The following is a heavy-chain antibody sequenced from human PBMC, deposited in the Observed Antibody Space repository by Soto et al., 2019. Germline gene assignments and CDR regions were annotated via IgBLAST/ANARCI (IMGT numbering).Heavy chain of an antibody. Sequence: PGGSLRLSCAASGFTFSSYDMHWVRQATGKGLEWVSAIGTAGDTYYPGSVKGRFTISRENAKNSLYLQMNSLRAEDTAVYYCARAGAYDVHYYYGMDVWGQGTTVTVSS. CDR1: GFTFSSYD. CDR2: IGTAGDT. D-gene: IGHD2-21*01. J-gene: IGHJ6*02. V-gene: IGHV3-13*01. CDR3: ARAGAYDVHYYYGMDV.